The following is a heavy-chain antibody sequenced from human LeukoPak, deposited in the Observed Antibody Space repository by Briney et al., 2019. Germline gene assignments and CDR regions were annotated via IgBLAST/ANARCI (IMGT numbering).Heavy chain of an antibody. CDR1: GGSISTDY. CDR2: IYYSGST. J-gene: IGHJ5*02. V-gene: IGHV4-59*08. D-gene: IGHD4-11*01. Sequence: SETLSLTCAFSGGSISTDYWSWVRQPPGQGLQWIGYIYYSGSTNYNPSLKSRVTISLNTAKNQFSLRLRSVTAADTAVYYCARRVAVGNYFDPWGQGTLVTVSS. CDR3: ARRVAVGNYFDP.